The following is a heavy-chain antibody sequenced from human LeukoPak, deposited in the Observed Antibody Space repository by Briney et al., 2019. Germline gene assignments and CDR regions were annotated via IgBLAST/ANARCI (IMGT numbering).Heavy chain of an antibody. CDR3: ARTHCSSTSCYPNFDY. J-gene: IGHJ4*02. V-gene: IGHV5-51*01. CDR1: GYSFTSYW. CDR2: IYPGDSDT. Sequence: GESLKISCKGSGYSFTSYWIGWVRQMPGKGLEWMGIIYPGDSDTRYSPSFQGQVTISADKSISTAYLQWSSLKASDTAMYYCARTHCSSTSCYPNFDYLGQGTLVTVSS. D-gene: IGHD2-2*01.